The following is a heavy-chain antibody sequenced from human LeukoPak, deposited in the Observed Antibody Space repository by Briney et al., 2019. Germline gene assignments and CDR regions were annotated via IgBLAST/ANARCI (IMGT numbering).Heavy chain of an antibody. Sequence: PGGSLRLPCATSGFTFSNAWMNWVRQAPGKGLEWVGRIRSNSDGGTKDYAAPVKGRFTLSRDDSKTTLYLQMNSLQTEDTAVYYCATDFYDSTWGQGTLVTVSS. CDR1: GFTFSNAW. CDR2: IRSNSDGGTK. D-gene: IGHD3-22*01. J-gene: IGHJ5*02. V-gene: IGHV3-15*07. CDR3: ATDFYDST.